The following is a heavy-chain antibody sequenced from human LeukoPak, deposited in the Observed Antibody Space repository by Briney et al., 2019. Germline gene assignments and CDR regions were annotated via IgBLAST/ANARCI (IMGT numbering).Heavy chain of an antibody. CDR1: AGSISNFY. Sequence: SETLSLTCTVSAGSISNFYWHWIRQPAGEGLEWIGRIYPSGNTDYNPSLRSRVNISVDKSKNQFTLDLRSVTAADTAVYFCARVRMLGSSNWFDPWGQGTLVTVS. J-gene: IGHJ5*02. V-gene: IGHV4-4*07. D-gene: IGHD1-26*01. CDR3: ARVRMLGSSNWFDP. CDR2: IYPSGNT.